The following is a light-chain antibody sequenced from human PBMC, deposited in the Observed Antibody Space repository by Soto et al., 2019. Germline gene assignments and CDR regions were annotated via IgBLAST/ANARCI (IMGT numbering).Light chain of an antibody. J-gene: IGKJ4*01. CDR1: QSVLYSSHNKNY. V-gene: IGKV4-1*01. Sequence: DIVMTQSPDSLAVSLGERATINCKSSQSVLYSSHNKNYLAWYQQKPGQPPKLLIYWASTRESGVPDRFSGSGSGTDFTLSISSLQAEDVAVYYCQQYYSTPPSLTFGGGTKVEIK. CDR3: QQYYSTPPSLT. CDR2: WAS.